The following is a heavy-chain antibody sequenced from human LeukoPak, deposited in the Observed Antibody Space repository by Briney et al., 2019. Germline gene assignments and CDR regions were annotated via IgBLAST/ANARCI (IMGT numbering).Heavy chain of an antibody. D-gene: IGHD3-10*01. Sequence: GESLKISCKGSGYSFTSYWIGWARQMPGKGLEWMGIIYPGDSDTRYSPSFQGQVTISADKSISTAYLQWSSLKASDTAMYYCASPPVSYGSGSSDAFDIWGQGTMVTVSS. V-gene: IGHV5-51*01. CDR3: ASPPVSYGSGSSDAFDI. CDR2: IYPGDSDT. CDR1: GYSFTSYW. J-gene: IGHJ3*02.